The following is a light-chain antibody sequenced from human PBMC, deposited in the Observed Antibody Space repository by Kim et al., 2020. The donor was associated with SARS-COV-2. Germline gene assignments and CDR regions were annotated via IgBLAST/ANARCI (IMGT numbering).Light chain of an antibody. V-gene: IGKV3-11*01. CDR3: QQRRDWPLS. CDR2: DTS. Sequence: EIVLTQSPATVSLSPGERATRSCRASQSVSDYLVWYQQKPGQAPRLLIYDTSKRAPGIPIRFSGSGSGTDFTLTIASLEPEDFAVYYCQQRRDWPLSFGSGTKVDIK. J-gene: IGKJ4*01. CDR1: QSVSDY.